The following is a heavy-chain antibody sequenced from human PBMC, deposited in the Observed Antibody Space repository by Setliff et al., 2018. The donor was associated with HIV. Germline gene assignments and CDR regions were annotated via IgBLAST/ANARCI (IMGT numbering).Heavy chain of an antibody. J-gene: IGHJ6*02. CDR1: GYKFASYW. CDR3: ARRAGPGGMDV. CDR2: IYPDDSDT. V-gene: IGHV5-51*01. Sequence: GESLKISCQASGYKFASYWIGWVRQKPGKGLEWMGVIYPDDSDTRYSPSFQGQVTISADKSINTAYLQWSSLKASDTAIYYCARRAGPGGMDVWGQGTTVTVSS.